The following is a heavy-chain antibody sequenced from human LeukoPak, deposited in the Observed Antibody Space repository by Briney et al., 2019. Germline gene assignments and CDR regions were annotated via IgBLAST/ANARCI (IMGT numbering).Heavy chain of an antibody. Sequence: SETLSLTCTVSGGSISSYYWSWIRQPPGKGLEWIGYIYYSGSTNYNPSLKSRVTISVDTSKNQLSLKLSSVTAADTAVYYCARDPGGPYCSSTSCFDYYHGMDVWGQGTTVTVSS. V-gene: IGHV4-59*01. D-gene: IGHD2-2*01. CDR3: ARDPGGPYCSSTSCFDYYHGMDV. J-gene: IGHJ6*02. CDR1: GGSISSYY. CDR2: IYYSGST.